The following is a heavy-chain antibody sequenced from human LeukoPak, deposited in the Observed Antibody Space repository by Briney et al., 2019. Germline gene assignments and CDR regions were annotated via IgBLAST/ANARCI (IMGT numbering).Heavy chain of an antibody. CDR1: GFNVRSNY. V-gene: IGHV3-53*01. J-gene: IGHJ4*02. CDR2: IYSDGST. D-gene: IGHD2-15*01. CDR3: TRYCFPGGGYFDY. Sequence: GGSLRLSCAASGFNVRSNYMSWVRQAPGKGLEWVSVIYSDGSTYYSESVRGRFTISRDDPKNTVYLQMNSLRAEDTAVYYCTRYCFPGGGYFDYWGQGALVVVSS.